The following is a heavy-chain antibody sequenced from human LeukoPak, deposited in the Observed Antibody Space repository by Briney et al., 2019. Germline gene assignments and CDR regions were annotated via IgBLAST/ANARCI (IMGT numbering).Heavy chain of an antibody. D-gene: IGHD6-19*01. CDR1: GGSISSYY. Sequence: PSETLSLTCTVSGGSISSYYWSWIRQPPGKGLEWIGYIYYSGSTNYNPSLKSRVTISVDTSKNQFSLKLSSVTAADTAVYYCARLGGGSGWPYYLDYWGQGTLVTVSS. V-gene: IGHV4-59*08. CDR2: IYYSGST. CDR3: ARLGGGSGWPYYLDY. J-gene: IGHJ4*02.